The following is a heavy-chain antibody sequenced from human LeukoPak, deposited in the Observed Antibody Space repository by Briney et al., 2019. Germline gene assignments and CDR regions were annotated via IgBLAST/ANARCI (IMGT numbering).Heavy chain of an antibody. D-gene: IGHD5-12*01. CDR1: GFTFSSYS. CDR3: ARGATGYHNRFDY. J-gene: IGHJ4*02. CDR2: ISSSSSYI. Sequence: PGGSLRLSCAASGFTFSSYSMNWVRQAPGKGLEWVSSISSSSSYIYYADSVKGRFTISRDNAKNSLYLQMNSLRAEDTAVYYCARGATGYHNRFDYWGQGTLVTVSS. V-gene: IGHV3-21*01.